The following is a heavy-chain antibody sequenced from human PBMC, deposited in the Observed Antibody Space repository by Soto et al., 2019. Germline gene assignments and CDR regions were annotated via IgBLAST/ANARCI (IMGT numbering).Heavy chain of an antibody. CDR3: ARVVPTGASGMDV. CDR2: TYFRSKWYN. D-gene: IGHD6-13*01. V-gene: IGHV6-1*01. J-gene: IGHJ6*02. Sequence: SQTLSLTCAISGDSVSSNTASWNWIRQSPSRGLEWLGRTYFRSKWYNDYAVSVKSRIIINPDTSKNQFSLQLNSVTPEDTAVYYCARVVPTGASGMDVWGQGTTVTVSS. CDR1: GDSVSSNTAS.